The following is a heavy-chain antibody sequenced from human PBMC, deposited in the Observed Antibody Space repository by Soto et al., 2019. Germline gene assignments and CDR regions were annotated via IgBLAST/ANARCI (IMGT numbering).Heavy chain of an antibody. V-gene: IGHV3-7*01. Sequence: GGSLRLSCAASGFTFSSYWMSWVRQAPGKGLEWVANIKQDGSEKYYVDSVKGRFTISRDNAKNSLYLQMNSLRAEDTAVYYCARVGALFGSSYYFDHWGQGTLVTVSS. CDR3: ARVGALFGSSYYFDH. CDR2: IKQDGSEK. CDR1: GFTFSSYW. D-gene: IGHD1-26*01. J-gene: IGHJ4*02.